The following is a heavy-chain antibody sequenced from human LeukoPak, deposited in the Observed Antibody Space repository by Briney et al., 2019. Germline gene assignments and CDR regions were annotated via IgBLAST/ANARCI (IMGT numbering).Heavy chain of an antibody. CDR2: INPNSGGT. V-gene: IGHV1-2*02. CDR3: ARGYYYDSSGGLNFDY. J-gene: IGHJ4*02. Sequence: VASVKVSCTASGYTFTGYYMHWVRQAPGQGLEWMGWINPNSGGTNYAQKFQGRVTMTRDTSISTAYMELSRLRSDDTAVYYCARGYYYDSSGGLNFDYWGQGTLVTVSS. D-gene: IGHD3-22*01. CDR1: GYTFTGYY.